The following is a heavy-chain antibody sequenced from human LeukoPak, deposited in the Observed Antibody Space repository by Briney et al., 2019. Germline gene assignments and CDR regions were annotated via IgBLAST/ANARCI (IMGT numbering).Heavy chain of an antibody. Sequence: PGGSLRLSCAASGFTFSGYWMHWVRQVPEKGLVLASRIDNGGSGTTYADSVKGRFTVSRDNAKNTLYLQVNSLRAEDTAIYYCARGGGWDTIFRVVQYMDVWGKGTTVTVSS. CDR1: GFTFSGYW. CDR2: IDNGGSGT. D-gene: IGHD3-3*01. J-gene: IGHJ6*03. CDR3: ARGGGWDTIFRVVQYMDV. V-gene: IGHV3-74*01.